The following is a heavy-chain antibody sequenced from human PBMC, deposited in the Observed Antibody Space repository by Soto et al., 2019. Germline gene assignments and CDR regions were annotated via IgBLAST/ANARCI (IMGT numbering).Heavy chain of an antibody. CDR3: ARGCKWPSYYYGMDV. J-gene: IGHJ6*02. CDR1: GGSFSGYY. CDR2: INHSGST. D-gene: IGHD5-12*01. V-gene: IGHV4-34*01. Sequence: PSETLSLTCAVYGGSFSGYYWSWIRQPPGKGLEWIGEINHSGSTNYNPSLKSRVTISVDTSKNQFSLKLSSVTAAGTAVYYCARGCKWPSYYYGMDVWGQGTTVTVSS.